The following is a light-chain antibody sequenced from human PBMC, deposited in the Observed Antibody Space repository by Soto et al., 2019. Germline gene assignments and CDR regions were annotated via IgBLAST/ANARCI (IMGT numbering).Light chain of an antibody. Sequence: QSVLTQSPSASGTPGQRVTISCSGSSSNIGDNTVNWYQQVPGTAPKLLIYSNNQRPSGVPDRFSGSKSGTSASLAISGLQSEDEAEYYCAAWDDSLNGWVFGGGTKLTVL. V-gene: IGLV1-44*01. CDR2: SNN. CDR3: AAWDDSLNGWV. J-gene: IGLJ3*02. CDR1: SSNIGDNT.